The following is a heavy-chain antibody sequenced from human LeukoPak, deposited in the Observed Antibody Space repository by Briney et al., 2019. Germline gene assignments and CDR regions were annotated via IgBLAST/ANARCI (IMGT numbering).Heavy chain of an antibody. D-gene: IGHD5-18*01. CDR1: GYTFTSYD. Sequence: ASVKVSCKASGYTFTSYDINWVRPATRQGLEWMGWINPNSGNTGYAQKFQGRVTMTRNTSISTAYMELSSVRSEDTAVYYCAREGGYSYGYYYYGMDVWGQGTTVTVSS. J-gene: IGHJ6*02. V-gene: IGHV1-8*01. CDR2: INPNSGNT. CDR3: AREGGYSYGYYYYGMDV.